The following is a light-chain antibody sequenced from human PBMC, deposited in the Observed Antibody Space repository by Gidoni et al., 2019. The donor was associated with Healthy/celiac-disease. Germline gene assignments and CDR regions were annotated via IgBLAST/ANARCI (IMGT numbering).Light chain of an antibody. CDR3: QQYGSSPWT. Sequence: EVVLTMPPGTLSLSPGESATPSCRASQRVSSSYLAWYQQKPGQAPRLLIYGASSRATGIPDRFSGSGSGTDFTPPISRLEPEDFAVYYCQQYGSSPWTFGQGTKVEIK. V-gene: IGKV3-20*01. CDR2: GAS. J-gene: IGKJ1*01. CDR1: QRVSSSY.